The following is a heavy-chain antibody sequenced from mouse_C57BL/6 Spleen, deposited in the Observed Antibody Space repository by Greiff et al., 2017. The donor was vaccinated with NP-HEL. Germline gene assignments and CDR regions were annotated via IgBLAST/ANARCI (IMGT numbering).Heavy chain of an antibody. CDR3: TSGQLRFLFAY. CDR2: IDPENGDT. CDR1: GFNIKDDY. J-gene: IGHJ3*01. Sequence: VQLKESGAELVRPGASVKLSCTASGFNIKDDYMHWVKQRPEQGLEWIGWIDPENGDTEYASKFQGKATITADTSSNTAYLQLSSLTSEDTAVYYCTSGQLRFLFAYWGQGTLVTVSA. D-gene: IGHD3-2*02. V-gene: IGHV14-4*01.